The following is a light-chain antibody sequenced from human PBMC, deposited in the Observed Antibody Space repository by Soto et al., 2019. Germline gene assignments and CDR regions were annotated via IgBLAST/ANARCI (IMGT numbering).Light chain of an antibody. Sequence: DIQMTQSPSSLSASVGDRVTITCRASQGINNYLAWYQQKPGKVPKLLINAASTLQSGVPSRISGRGSGTDFTLTISSLQPEDVATYDCQKYNSAPQTFGQGTKVEIK. CDR2: AAS. J-gene: IGKJ1*01. V-gene: IGKV1-27*01. CDR3: QKYNSAPQT. CDR1: QGINNY.